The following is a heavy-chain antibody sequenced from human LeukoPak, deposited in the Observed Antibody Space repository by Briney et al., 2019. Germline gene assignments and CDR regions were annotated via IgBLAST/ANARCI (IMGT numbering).Heavy chain of an antibody. CDR2: TYYRSKWYN. CDR3: ARDAGWRFDY. D-gene: IGHD6-19*01. V-gene: IGHV6-1*01. Sequence: SQTLSLTCAISGDSVSSNSVAWNWIRQSPSRGLEWLGSTYYRSKWYNDYAISIKGRISFNPDTSKNQFSLQLNSVTPDDTAVYYCARDAGWRFDYWGQGTLVTVSS. CDR1: GDSVSSNSVA. J-gene: IGHJ4*02.